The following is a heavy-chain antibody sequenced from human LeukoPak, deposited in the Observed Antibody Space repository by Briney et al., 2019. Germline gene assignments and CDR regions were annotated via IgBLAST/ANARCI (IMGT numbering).Heavy chain of an antibody. CDR3: VANRGYCSGGSCRRDFDY. CDR1: GFTFSSYAM. J-gene: IGHJ4*02. Sequence: GPLRLSCAASGFTFSSYAMSWVRQPPGKGLEWIGEIYHSGSTNYNPSLKSRVTISVDKSKNQFSLKLSSVTAADTAVYYCVANRGYCSGGSCRRDFDYWGQGTLVTVSS. CDR2: IYHSGST. D-gene: IGHD2-15*01. V-gene: IGHV4-4*02.